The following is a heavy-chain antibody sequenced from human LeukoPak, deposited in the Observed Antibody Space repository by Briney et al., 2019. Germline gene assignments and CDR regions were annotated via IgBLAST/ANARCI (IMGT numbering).Heavy chain of an antibody. J-gene: IGHJ4*02. Sequence: PSQTLSLTCAVSGGSISSGGYSWSWIRQPPGKGLEWIGYIYHSGSTYYNPSLKSRVTISVDRSKNQFSLKLSSVTAADTAVYYCARSTYERRKHFDYWGQGTLVTVSS. CDR1: GGSISSGGYS. CDR3: ARSTYERRKHFDY. V-gene: IGHV4-30-2*01. CDR2: IYHSGST. D-gene: IGHD3-22*01.